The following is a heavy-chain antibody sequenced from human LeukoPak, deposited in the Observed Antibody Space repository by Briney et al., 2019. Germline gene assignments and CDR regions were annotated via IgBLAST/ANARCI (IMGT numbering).Heavy chain of an antibody. CDR3: ARVGGGMTTVKADFDY. CDR2: IKQDGSEK. Sequence: GGSLRLSCAASGFTFSSYWMSWVRQAPGKGLEWVANIKQDGSEKYYVDSVKGRFTISRDNAKNSLYLQMNSLRAEDTAVYYCARVGGGMTTVKADFDYWGQGTLVTVSS. J-gene: IGHJ4*02. D-gene: IGHD4-11*01. V-gene: IGHV3-7*01. CDR1: GFTFSSYW.